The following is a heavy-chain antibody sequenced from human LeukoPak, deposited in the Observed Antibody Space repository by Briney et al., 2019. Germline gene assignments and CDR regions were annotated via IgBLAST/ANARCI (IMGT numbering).Heavy chain of an antibody. J-gene: IGHJ4*02. Sequence: SQTLSLTCAISGDSVSSNSAAWNWIRPSPSRGLEWLGRTYYGSKWYNDYAVSVKSRVTINPDTSKNQFSLQLNSVTPDDTAVYYCARGKLGTGFDYWGQGTLVTVSS. CDR3: ARGKLGTGFDY. V-gene: IGHV6-1*01. D-gene: IGHD7-27*01. CDR1: GDSVSSNSAA. CDR2: TYYGSKWYN.